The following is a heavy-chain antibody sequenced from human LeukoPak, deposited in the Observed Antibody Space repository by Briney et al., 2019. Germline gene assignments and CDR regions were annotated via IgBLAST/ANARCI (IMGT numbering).Heavy chain of an antibody. CDR2: INQDGSEK. CDR3: ARGAFDI. V-gene: IGHV3-7*02. Sequence: LAGGSLRLSCAASGFTFSSYWMTWVRQAPGKGLEWVANINQDGSEKYFVDSVKGRFTISRDNTKNTLYLQMTNLRAEDTAAYYCARGAFDIWGQGTMVTVSS. CDR1: GFTFSSYW. J-gene: IGHJ3*02.